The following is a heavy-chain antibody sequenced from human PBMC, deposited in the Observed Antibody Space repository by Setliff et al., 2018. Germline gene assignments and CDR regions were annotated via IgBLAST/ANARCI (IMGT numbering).Heavy chain of an antibody. CDR1: GGSISSGSDY. CDR2: IYTSGST. J-gene: IGHJ6*03. Sequence: SETLSLTCSVSGGSISSGSDYWTWIRQPAGKGLEWIVHIYTSGSTRYNPSLKSRVTISVDTSKNQFSLKLSSVTATDTAVYYCAKAISGWYSAYYYYMDVWGKGTTVTVS. D-gene: IGHD6-19*01. CDR3: AKAISGWYSAYYYYMDV. V-gene: IGHV4-61*09.